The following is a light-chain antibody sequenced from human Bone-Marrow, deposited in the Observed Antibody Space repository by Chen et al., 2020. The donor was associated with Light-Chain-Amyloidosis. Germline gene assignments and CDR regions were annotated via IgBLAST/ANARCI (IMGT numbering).Light chain of an antibody. V-gene: IGKV3-11*01. J-gene: IGKJ5*01. CDR1: QGISSR. CDR3: QQRYNWPIT. CDR2: DAS. Sequence: SQSPSSVSASIGDRVTITCRASQGISSRLAWYQQKPGQAPRLLIYDASNRATGFPARFSGSGSGTDFTLTISSLEPEDFAVYYCQQRYNWPITFGQGTRLQIK.